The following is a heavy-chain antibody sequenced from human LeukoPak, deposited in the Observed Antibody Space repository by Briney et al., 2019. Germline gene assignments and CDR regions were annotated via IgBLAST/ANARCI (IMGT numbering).Heavy chain of an antibody. CDR1: GFTFSIYS. CDR2: SRSSSSSI. J-gene: IGHJ4*02. CDR3: ARGPSCSSVSCYTTGLFDY. D-gene: IGHD2-15*01. Sequence: LGESLKISCTASGFTFSIYSMNWVRQAPGKGLEWVSSSRSSSSSIYYADSLKGQFTISRDNAKNSLYLQMNSLRAEDTAVYYCARGPSCSSVSCYTTGLFDYWGRGTLVTVAS. V-gene: IGHV3-21*01.